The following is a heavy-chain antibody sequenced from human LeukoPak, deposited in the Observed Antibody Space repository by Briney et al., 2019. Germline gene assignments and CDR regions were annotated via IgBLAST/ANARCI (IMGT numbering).Heavy chain of an antibody. D-gene: IGHD4-17*01. J-gene: IGHJ5*02. Sequence: NPSETLSLTCTVSGGSISSSSYYSGWIRQPPGKGLEWIGSIYYRGSTYYNPALKSRVHISVHTSKNQFSLKLSSVTAADTAVYYCARHYHGDYLGNWFDPWGQGTLVTVSS. V-gene: IGHV4-39*01. CDR2: IYYRGST. CDR1: GGSISSSSYY. CDR3: ARHYHGDYLGNWFDP.